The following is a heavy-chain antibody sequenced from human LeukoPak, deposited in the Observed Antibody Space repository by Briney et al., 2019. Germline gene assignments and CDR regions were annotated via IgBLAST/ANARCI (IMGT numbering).Heavy chain of an antibody. V-gene: IGHV3-21*01. D-gene: IGHD3-10*01. J-gene: IGHJ3*02. CDR2: ISSSSSYI. CDR1: GFTFSSYS. CDR3: ARDGSITANDAFDI. Sequence: GGSLKLSCAASGFTFSSYSMNWVRQAPGKGLEWVSSISSSSSYIYYADSVKGRFTISRDNAKNSLYLQMNSLRAEDTAVYYCARDGSITANDAFDIWGQGTMVTVSS.